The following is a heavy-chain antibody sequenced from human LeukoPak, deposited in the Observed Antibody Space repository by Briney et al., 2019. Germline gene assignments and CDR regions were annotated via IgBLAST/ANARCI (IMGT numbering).Heavy chain of an antibody. CDR3: ASHTSGSYRYYFDY. CDR2: IYYSGST. V-gene: IGHV4-39*01. CDR1: GGSISNSNYY. Sequence: PSETLSLTCTVSGGSISNSNYYWGWIRQPPEKGLEWIGSIYYSGSTFYRASLKSRATISADTSKNQFSLKLSSVTAADTAVYYCASHTSGSYRYYFDYWGQGTLVTVSS. D-gene: IGHD1-26*01. J-gene: IGHJ4*02.